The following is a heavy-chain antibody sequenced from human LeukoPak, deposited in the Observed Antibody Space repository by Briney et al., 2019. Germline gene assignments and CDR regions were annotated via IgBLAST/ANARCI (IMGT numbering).Heavy chain of an antibody. V-gene: IGHV1-18*01. CDR1: GYTFTSYD. CDR3: ARDLVGAVPPFDY. CDR2: ISAYNGNT. Sequence: ASVKVSCKASGYTFTSYDINWVRQATGQGLEWMGWISAYNGNTNYAQKLQGRVTMTTDTSTSTAYMELRSLRSDDTAVYYCARDLVGAVPPFDYWGQGTLVTVSS. J-gene: IGHJ4*02. D-gene: IGHD1-26*01.